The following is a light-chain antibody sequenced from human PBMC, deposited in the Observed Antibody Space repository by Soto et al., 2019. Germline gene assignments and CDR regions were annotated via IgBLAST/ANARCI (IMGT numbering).Light chain of an antibody. Sequence: EIVLTQSPGTLSLSPGERATLSCRASQSVSSSYLAWYQQKPGQAPRLLIYAASSSATGIPDRFSGSGSGTDFTLTISRLEPEDFAVYYCQRYGTSPITFGVGTKVDIK. CDR1: QSVSSSY. V-gene: IGKV3-20*01. CDR2: AAS. J-gene: IGKJ4*01. CDR3: QRYGTSPIT.